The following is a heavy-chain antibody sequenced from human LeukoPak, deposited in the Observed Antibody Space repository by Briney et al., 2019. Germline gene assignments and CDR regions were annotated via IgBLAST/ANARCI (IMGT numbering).Heavy chain of an antibody. J-gene: IGHJ4*02. D-gene: IGHD2-21*02. Sequence: SKTLSLTCTVSGGSISSYYWRWIRQPPGKGLEWIGYIYYSGSANYNPSLNSRVTISVDTSKNQFSLKLSSVTAADTGVYYCARVAPNKYCGGDCYSFDYWGPGTLVTVSS. CDR1: GGSISSYY. CDR3: ARVAPNKYCGGDCYSFDY. CDR2: IYYSGSA. V-gene: IGHV4-59*01.